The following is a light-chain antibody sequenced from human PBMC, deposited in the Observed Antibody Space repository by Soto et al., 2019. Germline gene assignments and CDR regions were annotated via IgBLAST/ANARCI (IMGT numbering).Light chain of an antibody. Sequence: EIVLTQSPATLSLSPGERATLSCRTSQSVSSYLAWYQQKSGQAPRLLIYDASNRATGIPARFSGSGSGTDFTLTISSLEPEDFAVYYCKQYDTSPRTFGQRTKVDI. CDR1: QSVSSY. CDR2: DAS. J-gene: IGKJ1*01. V-gene: IGKV3-11*01. CDR3: KQYDTSPRT.